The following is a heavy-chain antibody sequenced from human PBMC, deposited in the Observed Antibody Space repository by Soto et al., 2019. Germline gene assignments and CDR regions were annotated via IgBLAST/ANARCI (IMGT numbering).Heavy chain of an antibody. D-gene: IGHD4-4*01. V-gene: IGHV4-59*12. CDR1: GGSMNYYY. CDR3: ASWPGVTTVRYFDY. CDR2: VYYSGTT. Sequence: SETLSLTCTVSGGSMNYYYWSWIRQSPGKGLEWIGYVYYSGTTYYNPSLQSRVTISIDTSQNQFSLKLSSVTAADTAVYYCASWPGVTTVRYFDYWGQGTLVTVSS. J-gene: IGHJ4*02.